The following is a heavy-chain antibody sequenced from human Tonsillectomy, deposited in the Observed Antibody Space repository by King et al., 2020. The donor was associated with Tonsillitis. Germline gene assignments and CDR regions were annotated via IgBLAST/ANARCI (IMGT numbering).Heavy chain of an antibody. V-gene: IGHV1-46*03. Sequence: QLVQSGAEVKKPGASVKVSCKASGYTFTSYYMHWVRQAPGQGLEWMGIINPSGGSTSYAQKFQGRVTMTRDTSTSTVYMELSSLRSEDTAVYYCARGADTAMVRRARWFDYWGQGTLVTVSS. CDR2: INPSGGST. D-gene: IGHD5-18*01. J-gene: IGHJ4*02. CDR3: ARGADTAMVRRARWFDY. CDR1: GYTFTSYY.